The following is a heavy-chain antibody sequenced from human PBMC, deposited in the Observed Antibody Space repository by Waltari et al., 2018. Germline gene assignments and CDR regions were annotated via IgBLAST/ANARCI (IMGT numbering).Heavy chain of an antibody. CDR1: GFTLSSHA. V-gene: IGHV3-23*04. CDR2: NSGSGDST. D-gene: IGHD5-18*01. J-gene: IGHJ3*02. CDR3: AKPRGYSDAFDI. Sequence: EVQLVESGGGLVQPGGSLRLSCAASGFTLSSHAMSWVRQAPGKGLDWGSSNSGSGDSTCCADSVNGRFTISRENSKNTLYRQMDSLRAEDTAVYYCAKPRGYSDAFDIWGQGTMVTVSS.